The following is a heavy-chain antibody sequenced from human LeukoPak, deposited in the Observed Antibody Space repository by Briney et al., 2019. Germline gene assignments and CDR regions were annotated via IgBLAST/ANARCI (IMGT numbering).Heavy chain of an antibody. Sequence: GGSLRLSCAASGFTFSSYAMSWVRQAPGKRLEWVSAISGSGGSTYYADSVKGRFTISRDNSKNTLYLQMNSLRAEDTAVYYCAKDSSGYYAFDIWGQGTMVTVSS. CDR3: AKDSSGYYAFDI. CDR1: GFTFSSYA. D-gene: IGHD3-22*01. J-gene: IGHJ3*02. CDR2: ISGSGGST. V-gene: IGHV3-23*01.